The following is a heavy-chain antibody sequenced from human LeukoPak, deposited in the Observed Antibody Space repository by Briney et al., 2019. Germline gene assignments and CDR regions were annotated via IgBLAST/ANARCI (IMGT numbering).Heavy chain of an antibody. CDR2: ISYDGSNK. D-gene: IGHD6-19*01. J-gene: IGHJ4*02. CDR1: GFTFSSYG. CDR3: AKSDSGWPNYFDY. V-gene: IGHV3-30*18. Sequence: ERSLRLSCAASGFTFSSYGMHWVRQAPGKGLEWVAVISYDGSNKYYADSVKGRFTISRDNSKNTLYLQMNSLRAEDTAVYYCAKSDSGWPNYFDYWGPGALVTVSS.